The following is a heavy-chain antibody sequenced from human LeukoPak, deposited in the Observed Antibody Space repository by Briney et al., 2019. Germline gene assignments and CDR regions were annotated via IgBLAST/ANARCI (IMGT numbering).Heavy chain of an antibody. J-gene: IGHJ4*02. CDR3: ARIMMGSFDY. CDR2: INPDSGGT. D-gene: IGHD3-16*01. Sequence: GASVKVSCKASGYTFTNYCIHWVRQAPGQGLEWMGWINPDSGGTNYAQRFQGRVTMARDTSISTAYMELSRLRSDDTAVYYCARIMMGSFDYWGQGTLVTVSS. CDR1: GYTFTNYC. V-gene: IGHV1-2*02.